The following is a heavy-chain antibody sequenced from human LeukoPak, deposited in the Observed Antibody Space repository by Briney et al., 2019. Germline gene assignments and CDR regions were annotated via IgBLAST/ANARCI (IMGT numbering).Heavy chain of an antibody. Sequence: GASVKVSCKASGYTFTTYPMNWVRQAPGQGLEWMGWISSYNGNTNYAQKLQGRATMTTDTSTSTAYMELRSLRSDDTAVYYCARGSFPSDDILTGPFDNWGQGTLVTVSS. CDR1: GYTFTTYP. D-gene: IGHD3-9*01. V-gene: IGHV1-18*01. CDR2: ISSYNGNT. CDR3: ARGSFPSDDILTGPFDN. J-gene: IGHJ4*02.